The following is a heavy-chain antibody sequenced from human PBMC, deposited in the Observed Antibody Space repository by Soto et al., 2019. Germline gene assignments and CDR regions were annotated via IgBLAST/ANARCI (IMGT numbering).Heavy chain of an antibody. J-gene: IGHJ6*02. Sequence: ASVKVSCKASGYTFTSYGISWVRQAPGQGLEWMGWISAYNGNTNYAQKLQGRVTMTTDTSTSTAYMELRSLRSDDTAVYYCARRTISALYYYGMDVWGQGTTVTVAS. D-gene: IGHD3-3*01. V-gene: IGHV1-18*01. CDR1: GYTFTSYG. CDR2: ISAYNGNT. CDR3: ARRTISALYYYGMDV.